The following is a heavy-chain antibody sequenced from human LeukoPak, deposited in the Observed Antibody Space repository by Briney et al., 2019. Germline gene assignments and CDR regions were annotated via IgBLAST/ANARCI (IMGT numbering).Heavy chain of an antibody. V-gene: IGHV1-2*04. D-gene: IGHD1-26*01. Sequence: GASVKVSCKASGYTFTSYGISWVRQAPGQGLEWMGWINPNNGGTNYAQKFQGWVTMTRDTSISTAYMELSRLRSDDTAVYYCARDWDYYFDYWGQGALVTVSS. J-gene: IGHJ4*02. CDR3: ARDWDYYFDY. CDR2: INPNNGGT. CDR1: GYTFTSYG.